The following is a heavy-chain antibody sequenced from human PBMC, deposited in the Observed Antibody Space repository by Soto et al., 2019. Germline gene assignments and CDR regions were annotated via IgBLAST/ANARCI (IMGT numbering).Heavy chain of an antibody. CDR1: GYTFTSYY. Sequence: QVQLVQSGAEVKKPGASVKVSCKASGYTFTSYYMHWVRQAPGQGLEWMGIINPSGGSTSYAQKFQGRVTXXRXTXXSAVDMELSSLRSEDTAVYYCAREYRYNGNDGPDYWGQGTLVTVSS. J-gene: IGHJ4*02. CDR2: INPSGGST. V-gene: IGHV1-46*01. D-gene: IGHD1-1*01. CDR3: AREYRYNGNDGPDY.